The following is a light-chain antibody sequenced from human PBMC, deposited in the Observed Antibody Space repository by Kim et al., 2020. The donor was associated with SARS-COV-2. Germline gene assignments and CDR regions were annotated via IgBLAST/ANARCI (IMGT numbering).Light chain of an antibody. CDR2: EAS. CDR3: QQYKTYSLSS. CDR1: QRISNQ. V-gene: IGKV1-5*03. Sequence: ASVGDRVTFTCRASQRISNQLAWDQQKVGKAPQLLIYEASNLESGVPLRFSGSGSGTEFTLTISSLQPDDFATYYCQQYKTYSLSSFGQGTKLEIK. J-gene: IGKJ2*03.